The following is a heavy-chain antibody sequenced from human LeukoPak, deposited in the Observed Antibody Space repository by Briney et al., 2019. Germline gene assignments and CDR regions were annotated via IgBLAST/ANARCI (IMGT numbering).Heavy chain of an antibody. CDR1: GYTFTSYY. J-gene: IGHJ4*02. CDR2: INPSGGST. V-gene: IGHV1-46*01. CDR3: ASLPTGPLGSFDY. Sequence: GASVKVYCKASGYTFTSYYMHWVRQAPGQGLEWMGIINPSGGSTSYAQKFQGRVTMTRDTSTSTVYMELSSLRSEDTAVYYCASLPTGPLGSFDYWGQGTLVTVSS. D-gene: IGHD1-1*01.